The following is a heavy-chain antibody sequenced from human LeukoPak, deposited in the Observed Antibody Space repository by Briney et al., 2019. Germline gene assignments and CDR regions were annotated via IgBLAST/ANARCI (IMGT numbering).Heavy chain of an antibody. D-gene: IGHD3-10*01. CDR2: ISYDGSNK. CDR3: AKRGVVIRVILVGFHKEANYFDS. J-gene: IGHJ4*02. V-gene: IGHV3-30*04. Sequence: GGSLRLSCAASGFTFSSYAMHWVRQAPGKGLEWVAVISYDGSNKYYADSVKGRFTISRDNSKNALYLQMNSLRVEDTAVYFCAKRGVVIRVILVGFHKEANYFDSWGQGALVTVSS. CDR1: GFTFSSYA.